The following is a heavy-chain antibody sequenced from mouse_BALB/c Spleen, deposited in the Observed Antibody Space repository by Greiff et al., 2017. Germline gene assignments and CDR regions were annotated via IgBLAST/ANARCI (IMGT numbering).Heavy chain of an antibody. CDR3: ARDDYDAMDD. CDR2: ISEGGRST. V-gene: IGHV5-4*02. CDR1: GFTFSDYY. Sequence: DVHLVESGGGLVKPGGSLKLSCAASGFTFSDYYLYWVRQTPDKRLAWVATISEGGRSTYYPDSVKGRFTIARDTAKNNLYLQMSSLKSEDTAMYYCARDDYDAMDDGGRGTSVTVSS. J-gene: IGHJ4*01.